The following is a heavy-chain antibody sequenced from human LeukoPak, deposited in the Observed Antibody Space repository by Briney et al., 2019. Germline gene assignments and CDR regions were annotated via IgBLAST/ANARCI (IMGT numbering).Heavy chain of an antibody. D-gene: IGHD2-8*01. CDR2: ISGSGGST. CDR1: GFTFSSYA. CDR3: AKASGESYCTNGVCYTDYFDY. Sequence: GGPLRLSCAAPGFTFSSYAMSWVRQAPGKGLEWVSAISGSGGSTYYADSVKGRFTISRDNSKNTLYLQMNSLRAEDTAVYYCAKASGESYCTNGVCYTDYFDYWGQGTLVTVSS. V-gene: IGHV3-23*01. J-gene: IGHJ4*02.